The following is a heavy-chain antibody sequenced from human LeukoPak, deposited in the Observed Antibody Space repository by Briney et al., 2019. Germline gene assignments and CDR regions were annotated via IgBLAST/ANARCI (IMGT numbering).Heavy chain of an antibody. D-gene: IGHD3-22*01. CDR1: GGSISSYY. Sequence: SETLSLTCTVSGGSISSYYWSWIRQPPGKGLEWIGYRYYSGTTNYNPSLKSRVTISVDMSKNQFSLKLSSVTAADTAVYFCASLRGSSGYYPYYFDYWGQGTLVTVSS. CDR2: RYYSGTT. V-gene: IGHV4-59*08. CDR3: ASLRGSSGYYPYYFDY. J-gene: IGHJ4*02.